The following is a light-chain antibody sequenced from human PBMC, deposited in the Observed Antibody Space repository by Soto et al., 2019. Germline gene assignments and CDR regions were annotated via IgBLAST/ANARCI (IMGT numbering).Light chain of an antibody. CDR2: DVN. Sequence: QSVLTQPRSVSGSPGQSVTISCTRTSNYVSWYQQHPGQAPKLMIYDVNKRPSGVPDRFSGSKSGNTASLTISGLQAEDEADYYCCSFAGSYTSYVFGAGTKATVL. CDR3: CSFAGSYTSYV. V-gene: IGLV2-11*01. CDR1: SNY. J-gene: IGLJ1*01.